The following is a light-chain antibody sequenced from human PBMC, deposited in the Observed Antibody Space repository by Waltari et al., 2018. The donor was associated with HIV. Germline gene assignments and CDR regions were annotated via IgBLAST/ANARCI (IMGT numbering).Light chain of an antibody. Sequence: QSVLTQPPSVSGTPGQRVTISCSGSSSNIHWYQQLPGTAPKLLIYRNNQPPTGSPYRSSGSKACPASSMAISGLRSADEADYHCAAWGDSLSGPCVFGGGTKLTVL. CDR2: RNN. V-gene: IGLV1-47*01. CDR3: AAWGDSLSGPCV. CDR1: SSNI. J-gene: IGLJ2*01.